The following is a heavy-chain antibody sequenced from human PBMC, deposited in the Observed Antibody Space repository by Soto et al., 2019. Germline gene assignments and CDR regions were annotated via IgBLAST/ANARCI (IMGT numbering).Heavy chain of an antibody. J-gene: IGHJ2*01. CDR3: AREAGLHVSWYFDL. CDR2: IKSDGSSI. V-gene: IGHV3-74*01. Sequence: EVQMVESGGGLLQPGGSLRLSCAASGFTFSTYWMHWVRQAPGEGLVWVSRIKSDGSSISYADSVKGRFTISRDNARNTLSLQRNSLRAEDTAVYYCAREAGLHVSWYFDLWGRGTLVTVSS. D-gene: IGHD6-13*01. CDR1: GFTFSTYW.